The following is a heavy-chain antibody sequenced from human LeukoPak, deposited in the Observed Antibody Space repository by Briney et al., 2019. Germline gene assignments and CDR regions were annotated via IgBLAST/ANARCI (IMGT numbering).Heavy chain of an antibody. D-gene: IGHD2-21*02. J-gene: IGHJ4*02. CDR2: IWYDGSKK. CDR3: ARVSPEIVVVTGTGAPDY. Sequence: PGRSLRLSCAASGFTFINYGMHWVRHAPGKGLEWVAVIWYDGSKKYYADSVKGRFTISRDNSKNTVYLQMNSLRAEDTAVYYCARVSPEIVVVTGTGAPDYWGQGTLVTVSS. CDR1: GFTFINYG. V-gene: IGHV3-33*01.